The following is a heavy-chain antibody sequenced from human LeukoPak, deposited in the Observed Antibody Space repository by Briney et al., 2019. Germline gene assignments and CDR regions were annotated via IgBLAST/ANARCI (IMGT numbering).Heavy chain of an antibody. Sequence: GGSLRLSCAASGFTVSTNYMNWVRQAPGKGLEWVSILYSGSDTYYADSVKGRFTISRDSSKNILSLQMNNLRAEDTAVYYCARVGDHFHWYLDLWGRGTLVTVSS. J-gene: IGHJ2*01. D-gene: IGHD3-10*01. CDR3: ARVGDHFHWYLDL. CDR2: LYSGSDT. CDR1: GFTVSTNY. V-gene: IGHV3-53*01.